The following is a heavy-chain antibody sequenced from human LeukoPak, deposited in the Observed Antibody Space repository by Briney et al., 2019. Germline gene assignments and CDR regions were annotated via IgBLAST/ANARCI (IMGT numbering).Heavy chain of an antibody. J-gene: IGHJ4*02. CDR1: GGTFSSYA. CDR3: ARPTLTIAVAGYYFDY. CDR2: IIPIFGTA. V-gene: IGHV1-69*13. Sequence: ASVKVSCKASGGTFSSYAISWVRQAPGQGLEWMGGIIPIFGTANYAQKFQGRVTITADESTSTVYVELSSLRSEDTAVYSCARPTLTIAVAGYYFDYWGQGTLVTVSS. D-gene: IGHD6-19*01.